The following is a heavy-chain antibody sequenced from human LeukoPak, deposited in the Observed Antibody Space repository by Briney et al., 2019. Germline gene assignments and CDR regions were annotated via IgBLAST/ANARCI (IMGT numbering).Heavy chain of an antibody. CDR3: AKDVTLWFGGED. D-gene: IGHD3-10*01. CDR1: GFTFSSYA. Sequence: GGSLRLSCAASGFTFSSYAMSWVRQAPGKGLEWVSAISGSGGSTYYADSVKGRFTISRDNSKNTLYLQMNSLRAEDSAVYYCAKDVTLWFGGEDWGQGTLVTVSS. CDR2: ISGSGGST. J-gene: IGHJ4*02. V-gene: IGHV3-23*01.